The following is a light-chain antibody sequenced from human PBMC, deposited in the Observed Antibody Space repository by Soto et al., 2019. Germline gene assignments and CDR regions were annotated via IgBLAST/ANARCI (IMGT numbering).Light chain of an antibody. J-gene: IGKJ2*01. Sequence: DIQMTQSPSTLSASVGDRVTITCRASQSIGGWLAWYQQRPGKAPRLLIFDASSVESGVPSRFSGSRSGTKFTLAISSLQPEDFATYYCQQSYSTPRTFGQGTKLEIK. CDR1: QSIGGW. CDR2: DAS. V-gene: IGKV1-5*01. CDR3: QQSYSTPRT.